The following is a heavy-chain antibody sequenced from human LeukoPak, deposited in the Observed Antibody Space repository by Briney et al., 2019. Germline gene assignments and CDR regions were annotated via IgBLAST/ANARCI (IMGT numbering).Heavy chain of an antibody. D-gene: IGHD4-23*01. J-gene: IGHJ4*02. CDR1: GFTFSSYG. V-gene: IGHV3-30*18. Sequence: GGSLRLSCAASGFTFSSYGMHWVRQALGKGLEWVAVISYDGSNKYYADSVKGRFTISRDNSKNTLYLQMNSLRAEDTAVYYCAKAPTDYGGNWDYFDYWGQGTLVTVSS. CDR3: AKAPTDYGGNWDYFDY. CDR2: ISYDGSNK.